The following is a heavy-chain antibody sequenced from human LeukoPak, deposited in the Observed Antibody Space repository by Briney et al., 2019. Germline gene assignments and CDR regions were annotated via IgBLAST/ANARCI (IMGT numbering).Heavy chain of an antibody. CDR2: TKSKTDGGTT. CDR3: TTDWVVVVPAAISWTEDYYYMDV. CDR1: GFTFSNAW. Sequence: GGSLRLSCAASGFTFSNAWMSRVRQAPGKGLEWVGRTKSKTDGGTTDYAAPVKGRFTISRDDSKNTLYLQMNSLKTEDTAVYYCTTDWVVVVPAAISWTEDYYYMDVWGKGTTVTVSS. V-gene: IGHV3-15*01. J-gene: IGHJ6*03. D-gene: IGHD2-2*01.